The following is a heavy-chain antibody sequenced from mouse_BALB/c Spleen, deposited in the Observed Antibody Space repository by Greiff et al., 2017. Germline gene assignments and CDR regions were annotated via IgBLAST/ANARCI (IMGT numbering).Heavy chain of an antibody. D-gene: IGHD1-1*01. Sequence: QVQLQQSGPGLVQPSQSLSITCTVSGFSLTSYGVHWVRQSPGKGLEWLGVIWSGGSTDYNAAFISRLSISKDNSKSQVFFKMNSLQANDTAIYYCARNSGYYGSSYRDAMDYWGQGTSVTVSS. V-gene: IGHV2-2*02. CDR2: IWSGGST. CDR3: ARNSGYYGSSYRDAMDY. CDR1: GFSLTSYG. J-gene: IGHJ4*01.